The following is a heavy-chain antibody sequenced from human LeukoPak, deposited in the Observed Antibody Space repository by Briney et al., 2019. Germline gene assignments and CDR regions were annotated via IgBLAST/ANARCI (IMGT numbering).Heavy chain of an antibody. CDR3: ARVSLTTANFDS. D-gene: IGHD4-17*01. CDR1: GFTFSSHA. V-gene: IGHV3-23*01. Sequence: AGGSLRLSCAASGFTFSSHAFNWVRQTPGKGLEWVSAISNDGINTYSADSVKGRFTFSRDNSKDTLYLQMNSLRVEDTALYYCARVSLTTANFDSWGQGTLVTVSS. CDR2: ISNDGINT. J-gene: IGHJ4*02.